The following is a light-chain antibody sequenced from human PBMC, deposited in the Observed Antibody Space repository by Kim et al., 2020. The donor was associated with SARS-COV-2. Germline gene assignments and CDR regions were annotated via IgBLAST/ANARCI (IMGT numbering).Light chain of an antibody. CDR1: QSVSSSY. Sequence: EIVLTQSPGTLSLSPGVRATLSCRASQSVSSSYLAWYQQRPGQAPRLLIYGASSRATGIPDRFSGSGSGTDFTLTISRLEPEDFAVYYCEQYGSSPYTFGQGTKLEI. CDR2: GAS. J-gene: IGKJ2*01. CDR3: EQYGSSPYT. V-gene: IGKV3-20*01.